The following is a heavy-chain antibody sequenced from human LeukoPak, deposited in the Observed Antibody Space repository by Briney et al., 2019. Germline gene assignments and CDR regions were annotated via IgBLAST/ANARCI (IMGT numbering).Heavy chain of an antibody. V-gene: IGHV4-39*01. CDR2: IYYSGST. J-gene: IGHJ3*02. CDR3: ATPCSGGYQGLDI. CDR1: GGSISSNKYY. Sequence: PSETLSLTCTVSGGSISSNKYYWGWIRQPPGKGLEWIGSIYYSGSTYYNPTLKSRVTIFVDTSKNQFSLKLSSVTAADTAVYYCATPCSGGYQGLDIWGQGTMVTVSS. D-gene: IGHD2-15*01.